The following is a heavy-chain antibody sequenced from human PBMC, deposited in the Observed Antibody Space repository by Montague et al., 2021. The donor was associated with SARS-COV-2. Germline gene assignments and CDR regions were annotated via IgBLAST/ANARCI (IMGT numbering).Heavy chain of an antibody. CDR1: GGSFSGYY. V-gene: IGHV4-34*01. J-gene: IGHJ4*02. CDR3: ARGLLKPLDY. CDR2: IKHSGST. Sequence: SETLSLTCAVYGGSFSGYYWSWISQPPGKGLGWIGEIKHSGSTNYNPPLKSRVTISVDTSKNQFSLKLSSATAADTAVYYCARGLLKPLDYWGQGTLVTVSS.